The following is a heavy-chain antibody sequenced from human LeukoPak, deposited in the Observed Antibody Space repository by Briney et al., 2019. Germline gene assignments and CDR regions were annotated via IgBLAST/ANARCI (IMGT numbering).Heavy chain of an antibody. CDR2: ISSSTSTR. J-gene: IGHJ4*02. Sequence: GGSLRLSCAASGFTFRNYAMNWVRQAPGKGLEWISYISSSTSTRYYADSVKGRFTISRDNGQNSLYLQMDGLRAEDTAVYYCARDGDCGGTSCYTPDYWGQGTLVTVSS. V-gene: IGHV3-48*01. CDR3: ARDGDCGGTSCYTPDY. CDR1: GFTFRNYA. D-gene: IGHD2-2*02.